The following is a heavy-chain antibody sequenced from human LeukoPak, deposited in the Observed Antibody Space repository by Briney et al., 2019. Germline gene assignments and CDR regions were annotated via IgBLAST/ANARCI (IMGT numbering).Heavy chain of an antibody. CDR3: ARDFQRYSGYSHFDS. D-gene: IGHD5-12*01. Sequence: GRSLRLSCAASGFTFSSYGMHWVRQAPGKGLEWVAVISYDGSNKYYADSVKGRFTISRDNSKNTLYLQMNSLRAEDTAVYYCARDFQRYSGYSHFDSWGQGTLVTVSS. CDR1: GFTFSSYG. CDR2: ISYDGSNK. J-gene: IGHJ4*02. V-gene: IGHV3-30*03.